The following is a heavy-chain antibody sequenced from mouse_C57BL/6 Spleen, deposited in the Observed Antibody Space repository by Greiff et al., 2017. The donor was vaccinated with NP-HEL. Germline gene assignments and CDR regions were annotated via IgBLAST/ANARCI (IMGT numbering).Heavy chain of an antibody. Sequence: EVQLQQSGPGLVKPSQSLSLTCSVTGYSITSGYYWNWIRQFPGNKLEWMGYISYDGSNNYNPSLKNRISITRDTSKNQFFLKLNSVTTEDTATYYCARRGDDYGPYYAMDYWGQGTSVTVSS. V-gene: IGHV3-6*01. CDR3: ARRGDDYGPYYAMDY. D-gene: IGHD1-1*01. J-gene: IGHJ4*01. CDR1: GYSITSGYY. CDR2: ISYDGSN.